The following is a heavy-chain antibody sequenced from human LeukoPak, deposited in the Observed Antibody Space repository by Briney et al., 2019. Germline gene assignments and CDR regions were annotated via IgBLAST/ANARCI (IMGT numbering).Heavy chain of an antibody. J-gene: IGHJ4*02. CDR1: GYTFTSYD. V-gene: IGHV1-8*01. CDR3: ARGENDLGIAERIDY. Sequence: GASVKVSCKASGYTFTSYDINWVRQATGQGLERMGWMNPNSGNTGYAQKFQGRVTMTRNTSISTAYMELSSLRSEDTAVYYCARGENDLGIAERIDYWGQGTLVTVSS. D-gene: IGHD6-13*01. CDR2: MNPNSGNT.